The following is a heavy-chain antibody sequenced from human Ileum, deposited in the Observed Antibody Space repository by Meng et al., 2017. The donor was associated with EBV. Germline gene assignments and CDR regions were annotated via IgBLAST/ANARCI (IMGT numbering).Heavy chain of an antibody. Sequence: QVQFVQSGAEVKMPGASIKLSCKAPGYTFTGYAIHWVRQAPGQRLEWMGWINPGSGNTKYSQKFQGRVTITRDTSATTVYMDLSSLRSEDTAVFYCARDGGFSVGATKYDYWGQGALVTVSS. D-gene: IGHD1-26*01. V-gene: IGHV1-3*01. CDR2: INPGSGNT. CDR1: GYTFTGYA. CDR3: ARDGGFSVGATKYDY. J-gene: IGHJ4*02.